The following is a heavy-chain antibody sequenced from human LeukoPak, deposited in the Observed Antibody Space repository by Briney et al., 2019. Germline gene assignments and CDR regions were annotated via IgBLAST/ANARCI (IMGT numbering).Heavy chain of an antibody. Sequence: GSVKVSCMASGYTFTDYYIHWVRQAPGQGLEWMAWINPNSGDRYSAPKFQGRVTMTRDTSISTASMELSWLTSDDTAVYYCATGVATAFTYWGQGTLVTVSS. V-gene: IGHV1-2*02. D-gene: IGHD5-12*01. CDR2: INPNSGDR. CDR3: ATGVATAFTY. J-gene: IGHJ4*02. CDR1: GYTFTDYY.